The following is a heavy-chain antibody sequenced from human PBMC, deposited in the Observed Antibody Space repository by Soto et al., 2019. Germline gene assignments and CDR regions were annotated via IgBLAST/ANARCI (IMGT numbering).Heavy chain of an antibody. CDR3: AREKSSYGMDV. CDR2: MNPNRGNT. J-gene: IGHJ6*02. V-gene: IGHV1-8*01. Sequence: QVKLGQSGPEVKKPGASVKVSCKASGYTFTSYDINWVRQATGQGLEWMGWMNPNRGNTGNAQKSQXXVTMTRTTSISTAYMELSSLRSEDTAVYYCAREKSSYGMDVWGQGTTVTVSS. CDR1: GYTFTSYD.